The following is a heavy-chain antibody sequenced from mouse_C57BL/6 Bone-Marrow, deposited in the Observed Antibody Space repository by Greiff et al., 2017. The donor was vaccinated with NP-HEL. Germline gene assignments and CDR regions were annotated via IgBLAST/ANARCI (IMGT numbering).Heavy chain of an antibody. Sequence: VQLKESGPELVKPGASVKMSCKASGYTFTDYNMHWVKQSHGKSLEWIGYINPNNGGTSYNQKFKGKATLTVNKSSSTAYMELRSLASEDSAVYYCARRRLLGAMDYWGQGTSVTVSS. CDR3: ARRRLLGAMDY. J-gene: IGHJ4*01. V-gene: IGHV1-22*01. CDR1: GYTFTDYN. CDR2: INPNNGGT. D-gene: IGHD2-3*01.